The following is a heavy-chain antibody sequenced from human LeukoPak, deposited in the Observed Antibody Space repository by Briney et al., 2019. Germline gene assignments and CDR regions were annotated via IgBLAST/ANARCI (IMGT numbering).Heavy chain of an antibody. CDR1: GFTFNTYA. CDR2: ISHDGSDN. Sequence: GGSLRLSCAASGFTFNTYAMHWVRQPPGKGLEWVTFISHDGSDNFYADSVKGRFTISRDNSKNTLYLQMNSLRAEDTAVYYCAVEVVATQSGFDYWGRGTLVTVSS. V-gene: IGHV3-30-3*01. D-gene: IGHD5-12*01. CDR3: AVEVVATQSGFDY. J-gene: IGHJ4*02.